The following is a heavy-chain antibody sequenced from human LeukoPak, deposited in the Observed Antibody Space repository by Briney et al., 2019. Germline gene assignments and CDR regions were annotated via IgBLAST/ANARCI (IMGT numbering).Heavy chain of an antibody. CDR1: GFTFSSYS. D-gene: IGHD3-10*01. CDR3: ARDSGSSTYYYGSGSYLD. Sequence: GGSLRLSCAASGFTFSSYSMNWVRQAPGKGLEWVSSISSSSSYIYYAGSVKGRFTISRDNAKNSLYLQMNSLRAEDTAVYYCARDSGSSTYYYGSGSYLDWGQGTLVTVSS. CDR2: ISSSSSYI. J-gene: IGHJ4*02. V-gene: IGHV3-21*01.